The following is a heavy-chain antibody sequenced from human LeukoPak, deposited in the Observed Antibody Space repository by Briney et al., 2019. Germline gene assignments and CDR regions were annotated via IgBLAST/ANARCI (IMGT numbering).Heavy chain of an antibody. CDR2: LTCKTDGGLP. Sequence: TVSLLRAASGFIYRHYYLRWVRQAPGKGLAWVGRLTCKTDGGLPDYVPPENGRFPIPIDESKNTLSLQMNILKHGDIAVCYSTTTRSYVLLWFGDQGAFDIWGQGTMVTVSS. CDR3: TTTRSYVLLWFGDQGAFDI. J-gene: IGHJ3*02. V-gene: IGHV3-15*01. CDR1: GFIYRHYY. D-gene: IGHD3-10*01.